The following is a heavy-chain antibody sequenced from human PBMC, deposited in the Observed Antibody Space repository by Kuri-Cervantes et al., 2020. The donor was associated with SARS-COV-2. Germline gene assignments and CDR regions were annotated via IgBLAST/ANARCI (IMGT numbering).Heavy chain of an antibody. CDR3: ARARIAADGGYYYMDV. D-gene: IGHD6-25*01. V-gene: IGHV3-11*04. CDR1: GFTFDDYA. CDR2: ISSSGSTI. Sequence: GESLKISCAASGFTFDDYAMHWVRQAPGKGLEWVSYISSSGSTIYYADSVKGRFTISRDNAKNSLYLQMNSLRAEDTAVYYCARARIAADGGYYYMDVWGKGNMVTVSS. J-gene: IGHJ6*03.